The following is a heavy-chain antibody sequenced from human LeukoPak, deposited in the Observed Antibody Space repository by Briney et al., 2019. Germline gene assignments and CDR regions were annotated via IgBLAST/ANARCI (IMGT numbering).Heavy chain of an antibody. CDR3: AELGITMIGGV. D-gene: IGHD3-10*02. J-gene: IGHJ6*04. CDR2: IGGSGGST. CDR1: GFTFSSFA. Sequence: GGSLRLSCAASGFTFSSFAMSWVRQAPGKGLEWVSTIGGSGGSTYYADSVKGRFTISRDNAKNSLYLQMNSLRAEDTAVYYCAELGITMIGGVWGKGTTVTISS. V-gene: IGHV3-23*01.